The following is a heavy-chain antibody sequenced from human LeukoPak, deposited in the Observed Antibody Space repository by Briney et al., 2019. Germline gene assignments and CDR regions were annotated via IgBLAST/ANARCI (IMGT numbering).Heavy chain of an antibody. J-gene: IGHJ4*02. CDR1: GGTFSSYA. V-gene: IGHV1-18*01. Sequence: ASVKVSCKASGGTFSSYAISWVRQAPGQGLEWLGWISVYNVNTNYAQKLQGRVTMTTDTSTSTVYMELGSLRSDDTAVYYCARDYSGYDGFDYWGQGTLVTVSS. D-gene: IGHD5-12*01. CDR3: ARDYSGYDGFDY. CDR2: ISVYNVNT.